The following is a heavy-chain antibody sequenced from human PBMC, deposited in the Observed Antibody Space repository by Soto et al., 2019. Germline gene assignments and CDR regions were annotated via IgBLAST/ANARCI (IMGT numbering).Heavy chain of an antibody. Sequence: QVQLQESGPGLVKPSDTLSLTCTVSGGSISSYDWSWIRQPPGKGLESIGYIYYSGSTYYNPSLKSRGTITIATSKSQFSLKLSPVTVADTAVYYCARGEDRAARPSGYWGQGTLVTVSS. D-gene: IGHD3-10*01. J-gene: IGHJ4*02. CDR3: ARGEDRAARPSGY. V-gene: IGHV4-59*07. CDR1: GGSISSYD. CDR2: IYYSGST.